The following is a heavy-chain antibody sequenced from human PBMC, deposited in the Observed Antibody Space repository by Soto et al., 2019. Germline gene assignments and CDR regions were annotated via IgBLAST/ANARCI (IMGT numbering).Heavy chain of an antibody. CDR2: ISAYNGNT. D-gene: IGHD5-12*01. CDR1: GYTFTSYG. V-gene: IGHV1-18*04. J-gene: IGHJ6*02. CDR3: ARDMGNIVATIMLGYYYGMDV. Sequence: ASVKVSCKASGYTFTSYGISWVRQAPGQGLEWMGWISAYNGNTNYAQKLQGRVTMTTDTSTSTAYMELRSLRSDDTAVYYCARDMGNIVATIMLGYYYGMDVWGQGTTVTVSS.